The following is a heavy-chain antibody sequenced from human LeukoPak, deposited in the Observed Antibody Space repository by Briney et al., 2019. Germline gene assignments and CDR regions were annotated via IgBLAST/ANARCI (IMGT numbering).Heavy chain of an antibody. Sequence: ASVKVSCKASGYTFTSYGISWVRQAPRQGLEWMGWISAYNGNTNYAQKLQGRVTMTTDTSTSTAYMELRSLRSDDTAVYYCARSGAYYYDSSGYYAVGYRGQGTLVTVSS. CDR2: ISAYNGNT. J-gene: IGHJ4*02. D-gene: IGHD3-22*01. V-gene: IGHV1-18*01. CDR3: ARSGAYYYDSSGYYAVGY. CDR1: GYTFTSYG.